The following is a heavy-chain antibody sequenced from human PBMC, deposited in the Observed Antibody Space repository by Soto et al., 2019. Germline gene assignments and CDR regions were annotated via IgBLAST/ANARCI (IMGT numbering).Heavy chain of an antibody. J-gene: IGHJ4*02. Sequence: VASVKVSCKASGYTFTSYGISWVRQAPGQGLEWMGWISAYNGNTNYAQKLQGRVTMTTDTSTSTAYMELRSLRSDDTAVYYCARDSLITFGGVIVINPLDYWGQGTLVTVSS. CDR1: GYTFTSYG. CDR3: ARDSLITFGGVIVINPLDY. D-gene: IGHD3-16*02. V-gene: IGHV1-18*01. CDR2: ISAYNGNT.